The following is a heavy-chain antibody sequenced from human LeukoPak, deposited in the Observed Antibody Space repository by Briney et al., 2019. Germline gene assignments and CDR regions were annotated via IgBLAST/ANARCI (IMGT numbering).Heavy chain of an antibody. CDR3: AREINYYFYMDV. CDR2: ISDGGGNT. V-gene: IGHV3-30*01. J-gene: IGHJ6*03. CDR1: GFTFSDYS. Sequence: GGSLRLSCAASGFTFSDYSFHWVREASGNGLEWVAVISDGGGNTYYADSVKGRFTVSRDNSKNTLYLQMTSLRAEDTAVYYCAREINYYFYMDVWGKGTTVAVS.